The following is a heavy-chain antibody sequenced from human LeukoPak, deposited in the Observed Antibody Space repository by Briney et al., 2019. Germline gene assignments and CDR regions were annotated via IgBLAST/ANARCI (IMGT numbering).Heavy chain of an antibody. CDR3: AKDMGYCSSATCYGLDY. Sequence: GGSLRLSCAASGFTFSSYGMSWVRQAPGKGLEWVSTVSGGGGTTYYADSVKGRFTISRDNSKNTLFLQMNSLRAEDTAIYYCAKDMGYCSSATCYGLDYWGQGTLVTVSS. D-gene: IGHD2-2*01. CDR2: VSGGGGTT. V-gene: IGHV3-23*01. CDR1: GFTFSSYG. J-gene: IGHJ4*02.